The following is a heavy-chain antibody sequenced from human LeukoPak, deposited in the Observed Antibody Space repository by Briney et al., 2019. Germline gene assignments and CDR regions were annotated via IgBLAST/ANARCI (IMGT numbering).Heavy chain of an antibody. Sequence: ASVKVSCKVSGYTLTELSMHWVRQAPGKGLEWMGGFDPEDGETIYAQKFQGRVTMTRNTSISTAYMELSSLRSEDTAVYYCARGRVSSRSFPFQHWGQGTLVTVSS. CDR1: GYTLTELS. CDR3: ARGRVSSRSFPFQH. V-gene: IGHV1-24*01. CDR2: FDPEDGET. J-gene: IGHJ1*01. D-gene: IGHD2-2*01.